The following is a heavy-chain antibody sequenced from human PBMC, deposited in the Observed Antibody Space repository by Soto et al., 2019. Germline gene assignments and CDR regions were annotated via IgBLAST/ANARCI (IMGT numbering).Heavy chain of an antibody. Sequence: QVQLVESGGGVVQPGRSLRLSCAASGFTFSSYGMHWVRQAPGKGLEWVAVISYDGSNKYYADSVKGRFTISRDNSKNTLYLQMNSLRAEDTAVYYCAKDLGYFDYAGANWFDPWGQGTLVTVSS. CDR1: GFTFSSYG. J-gene: IGHJ5*02. D-gene: IGHD3-9*01. V-gene: IGHV3-30*18. CDR2: ISYDGSNK. CDR3: AKDLGYFDYAGANWFDP.